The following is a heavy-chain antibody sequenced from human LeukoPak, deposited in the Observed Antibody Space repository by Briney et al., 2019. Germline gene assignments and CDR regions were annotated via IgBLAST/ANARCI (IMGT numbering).Heavy chain of an antibody. CDR2: ISYDGSNK. CDR3: ANGMSSSWRPLFDY. CDR1: GFTFSSYG. V-gene: IGHV3-30*18. Sequence: GGSLRLSCAASGFTFSSYGMHWVRQAPGXGLEWVAVISYDGSNKYCADSVKGRFTISRDNSKNTLYLQMNSLRAEDTAVYYCANGMSSSWRPLFDYWGQGTLVTVSS. D-gene: IGHD6-13*01. J-gene: IGHJ4*02.